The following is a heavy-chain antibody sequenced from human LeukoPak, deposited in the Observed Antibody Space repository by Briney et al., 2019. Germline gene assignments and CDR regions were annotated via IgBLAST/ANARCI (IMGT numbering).Heavy chain of an antibody. CDR3: ARVKSYYDSSGLDY. CDR2: IYSGGST. D-gene: IGHD3-22*01. J-gene: IGHJ4*02. V-gene: IGHV3-53*01. CDR1: GFPFSSNY. Sequence: PGGSLRLSCAASGFPFSSNYMSWVRRAPGKGLEWASVIYSGGSTYYADSVKGRFTISRDNSKNTLYLQMNSLRAEDTAVYYCARVKSYYDSSGLDYWGQGTLVTVSS.